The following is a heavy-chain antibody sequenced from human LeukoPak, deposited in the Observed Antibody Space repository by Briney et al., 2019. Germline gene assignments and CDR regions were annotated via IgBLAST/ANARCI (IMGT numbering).Heavy chain of an antibody. CDR1: GFTFSTYG. CDR3: AKDTYSSSWTPPIYFDY. V-gene: IGHV3-33*06. Sequence: GGSLRLSCAASGFTFSTYGMHWVRQAPGKGLEWLALIWYDGNNKYYADSVRGRFTISRDNSKNTLYLQMNSLRAEDTAVYYCAKDTYSSSWTPPIYFDYWGQGTLVTVSS. D-gene: IGHD6-13*01. CDR2: IWYDGNNK. J-gene: IGHJ4*02.